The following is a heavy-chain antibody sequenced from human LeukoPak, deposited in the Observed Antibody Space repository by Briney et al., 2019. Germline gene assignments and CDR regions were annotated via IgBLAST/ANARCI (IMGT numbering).Heavy chain of an antibody. D-gene: IGHD6-19*01. CDR1: GGSISSYY. V-gene: IGHV4-59*08. CDR2: IYYSGST. J-gene: IGHJ4*02. Sequence: PSETLSLTCTVSGGSISSYYWSWIRQPPGKGLEWIGYIYYSGSTYYNASLKSRGTISADTSKNQFSLKLNSVTAADTAVYFCARQVVAVAGTGYFDYWGQGTLVTVSS. CDR3: ARQVVAVAGTGYFDY.